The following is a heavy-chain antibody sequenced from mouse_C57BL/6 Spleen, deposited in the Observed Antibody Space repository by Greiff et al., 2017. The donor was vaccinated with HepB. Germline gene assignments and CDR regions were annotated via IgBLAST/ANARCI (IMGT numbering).Heavy chain of an antibody. D-gene: IGHD2-1*01. V-gene: IGHV5-17*01. CDR3: ARAGNCPFAY. J-gene: IGHJ3*01. CDR1: GFTFSDYG. CDR2: ISSGSSTI. Sequence: VQLKESGGGLVKPGGSLKLSCAASGFTFSDYGMHWVRQAPEKGLEWVAYISSGSSTIYYADTVKGRFTISRDNAKNTLFLQMTSLRSEDTAMYYCARAGNCPFAYWGQGTLVTVSA.